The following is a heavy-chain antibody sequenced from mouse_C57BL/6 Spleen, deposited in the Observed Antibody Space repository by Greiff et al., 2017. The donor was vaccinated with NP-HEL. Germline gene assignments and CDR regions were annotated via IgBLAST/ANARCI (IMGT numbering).Heavy chain of an antibody. Sequence: VHLVESGPGLVQPSQSLSITCTVSGFSLTSYGVHWVRQSPGKGLEWLGVIWSGGSTDYNAAFISRLSISKDNSKSQVFFKMNSLQADDTAIYYCARTGINYSRDWYFDVWGTGTTVTVSS. CDR3: ARTGINYSRDWYFDV. V-gene: IGHV2-2*01. CDR2: IWSGGST. J-gene: IGHJ1*03. D-gene: IGHD2-1*01. CDR1: GFSLTSYG.